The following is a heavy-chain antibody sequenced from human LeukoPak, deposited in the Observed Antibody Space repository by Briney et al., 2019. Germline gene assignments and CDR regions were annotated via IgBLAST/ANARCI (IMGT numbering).Heavy chain of an antibody. CDR1: GFTFSSYA. V-gene: IGHV3-23*01. CDR2: GGSGGSK. Sequence: GGSLRLSCATSGFTFSSYAMSWVRQTPGKGLEWVSNGGSGGSKYYADSVKGRFTISRDNSKSTVYLQMNSLTAEDTAVYYCAKNRGRYYHSHYMDVWGKGTTVIVSS. CDR3: AKNRGRYYHSHYMDV. D-gene: IGHD1-14*01. J-gene: IGHJ6*03.